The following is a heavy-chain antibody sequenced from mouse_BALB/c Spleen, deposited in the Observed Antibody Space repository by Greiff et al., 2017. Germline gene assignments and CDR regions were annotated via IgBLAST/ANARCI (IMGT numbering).Heavy chain of an antibody. CDR3: AREGMITTGHDY. J-gene: IGHJ2*01. V-gene: IGHV5-12-1*01. Sequence: EVKLVESGGGLVKPGGSLKLSCAASGFAFSSYDMSWVRQTPEKRLEWVAYISSGGGSTYYPDTVKGRFTISRDNAKNTLYLQMSSLKSEATAMYYCAREGMITTGHDYWGQGTTLTVSS. CDR2: ISSGGGST. CDR1: GFAFSSYD. D-gene: IGHD2-4*01.